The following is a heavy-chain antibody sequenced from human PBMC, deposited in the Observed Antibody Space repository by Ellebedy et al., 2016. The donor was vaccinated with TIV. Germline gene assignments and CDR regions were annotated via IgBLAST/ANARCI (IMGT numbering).Heavy chain of an antibody. CDR3: ASERETAYGSFFDY. D-gene: IGHD4-17*01. J-gene: IGHJ4*02. V-gene: IGHV4-34*01. CDR1: GGSFSGYY. Sequence: SETLSLTXAVYGGSFSGYYWSWIRQPPGKGLEWIGEINHSGSTNYNPSLKSRVTISVDTSKNQFSLKLSSVTAADTAVYYCASERETAYGSFFDYWGQGTLVTVSS. CDR2: INHSGST.